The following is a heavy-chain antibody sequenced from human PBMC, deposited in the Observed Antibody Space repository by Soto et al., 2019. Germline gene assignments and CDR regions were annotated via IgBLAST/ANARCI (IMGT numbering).Heavy chain of an antibody. D-gene: IGHD6-13*01. V-gene: IGHV6-1*01. CDR2: TYYRSKWYN. CDR1: GDSVSSNSAA. J-gene: IGHJ5*02. CDR3: ARAGYSSSGLGLWFDP. Sequence: SQTLSLTCAISGDSVSSNSAAWNWIRQSPSRGLEWLGRTYYRSKWYNDYAVSVKSRITINPDTSKNQFSLQLNSVTPEDTAFYYCARAGYSSSGLGLWFDPWGQGTLVTVSS.